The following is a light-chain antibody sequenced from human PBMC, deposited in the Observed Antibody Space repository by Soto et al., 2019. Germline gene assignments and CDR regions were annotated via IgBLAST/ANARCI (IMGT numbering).Light chain of an antibody. CDR3: MQSTQLPPT. J-gene: IGKJ5*01. CDR1: QSLLHTDGKTY. V-gene: IGKV2D-29*02. Sequence: AVTQTPLSLSVTPGQPASISCKSSQSLLHTDGKTYLHWYLQKPGQSPQLLIYEVSTRVSGVPDRFSGSGSGTDFTLEISRVETDDVGIYYCMQSTQLPPTFGQGTRLEIK. CDR2: EVS.